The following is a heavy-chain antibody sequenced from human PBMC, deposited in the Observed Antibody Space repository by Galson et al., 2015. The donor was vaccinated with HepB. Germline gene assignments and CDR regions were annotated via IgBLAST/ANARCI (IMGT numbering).Heavy chain of an antibody. V-gene: IGHV3-53*05. Sequence: SLRLSCAASGFTVSSNYMSWVRQAPGKGLEWVSVIYSGGSTYYADSVKGRFTISRDNSKNTLYLQMNSLRAEDTALYYCAKDSVRYCSGGSCSAFDIWGQGTMVTVSS. CDR2: IYSGGST. CDR1: GFTVSSNY. J-gene: IGHJ3*02. D-gene: IGHD2-15*01. CDR3: AKDSVRYCSGGSCSAFDI.